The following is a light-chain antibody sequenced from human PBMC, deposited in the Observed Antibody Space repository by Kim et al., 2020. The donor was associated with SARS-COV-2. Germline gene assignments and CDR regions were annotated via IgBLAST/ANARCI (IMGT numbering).Light chain of an antibody. CDR1: SSDVGGYNY. J-gene: IGLJ3*02. CDR3: SSYTSSSPWV. CDR2: DVS. Sequence: GQSITISCTGSSSDVGGYNYVSWYQQHPGKAPKRMIYDVSKRPSGVSNRFSGSKSGNTASLTISGLQAEDEADYYCSSYTSSSPWVFGGGTKVTVL. V-gene: IGLV2-14*04.